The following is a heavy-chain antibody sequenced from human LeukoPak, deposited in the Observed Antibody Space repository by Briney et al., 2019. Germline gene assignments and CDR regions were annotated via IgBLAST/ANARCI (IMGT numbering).Heavy chain of an antibody. CDR2: IYYSGST. Sequence: SETLSLTCTVSGGSISSSSYYWGWIRQPAGKGLEWIGSIYYSGSTYYNPSLKSRVTISVDTSKNQFSLKLSSVTATDTAVYYCARPYDYGDYTPPNDAFDIWGQGTMVTVSS. V-gene: IGHV4-39*01. CDR3: ARPYDYGDYTPPNDAFDI. J-gene: IGHJ3*02. D-gene: IGHD4-17*01. CDR1: GGSISSSSYY.